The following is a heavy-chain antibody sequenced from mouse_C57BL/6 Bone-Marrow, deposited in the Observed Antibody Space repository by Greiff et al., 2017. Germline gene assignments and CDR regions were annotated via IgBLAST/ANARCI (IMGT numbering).Heavy chain of an antibody. Sequence: EVQLQESGAELVRPGASVKLSCTASGFNIKDDYMHWVKQRPEQGLEWIGWIDPENGDTEYASKFQGKATITADTSSNTAYLQLSSLTSEDTAVYYCTLLRWYTLDWGQGTTLTVSS. J-gene: IGHJ2*01. D-gene: IGHD2-1*01. CDR2: IDPENGDT. CDR3: TLLRWYTLD. CDR1: GFNIKDDY. V-gene: IGHV14-4*01.